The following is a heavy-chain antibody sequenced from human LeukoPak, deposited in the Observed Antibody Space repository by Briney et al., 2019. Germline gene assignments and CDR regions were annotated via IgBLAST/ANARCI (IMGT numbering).Heavy chain of an antibody. CDR1: GFTFSGYR. J-gene: IGHJ2*01. V-gene: IGHV3-74*01. D-gene: IGHD3-22*01. CDR3: ARVMYYYDSSGYYHYWYFDL. CDR2: TNSDGSST. Sequence: GGSLRLSCEASGFTFSGYRMHWVRQAPGKGLVWVSHTNSDGSSTSYADSVKGRFTISRDNAKNTLYLQMNSLRAEDTAVYYCARVMYYYDSSGYYHYWYFDLWGRGTLVTVSS.